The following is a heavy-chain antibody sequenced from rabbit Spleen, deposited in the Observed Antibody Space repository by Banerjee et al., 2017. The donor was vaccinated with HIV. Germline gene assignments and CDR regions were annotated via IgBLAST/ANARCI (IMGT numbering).Heavy chain of an antibody. CDR2: IIPIFGVT. CDR3: VREVAGRFGL. V-gene: IGHV1S7*01. D-gene: IGHD4-1*01. Sequence: QSLEESGGDLVKPGASLRLTCTASGFSFSTYSMSWVRQAPGKGLEWIGYIIPIFGVTYYASWVNGRFTISSHNAQNTLYLQLNSLTAADTATYFCVREVAGRFGLWGPGTLVTVS. J-gene: IGHJ4*01. CDR1: GFSFSTYS.